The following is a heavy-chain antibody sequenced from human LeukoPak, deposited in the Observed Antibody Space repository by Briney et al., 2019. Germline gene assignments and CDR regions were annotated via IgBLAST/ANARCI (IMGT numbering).Heavy chain of an antibody. CDR1: GFTFSSYG. CDR3: VKVDT. CDR2: IRYDGINK. D-gene: IGHD3-22*01. Sequence: GGSLRLSCAASGFTFSSYGMHWVRQAPGKGLEWVAFIRYDGINKYYGDSVKGRFTISRDNSRNTLYLQMDSLSAEDTAVYYCVKVDTWGQGTLVTVSS. J-gene: IGHJ4*02. V-gene: IGHV3-30*02.